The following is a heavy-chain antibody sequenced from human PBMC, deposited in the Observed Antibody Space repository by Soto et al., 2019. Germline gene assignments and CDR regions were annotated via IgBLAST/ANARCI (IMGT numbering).Heavy chain of an antibody. CDR2: INHSGST. V-gene: IGHV4-34*01. D-gene: IGHD5-18*01. CDR3: ARGQIQLWLDYFDY. Sequence: PSETLALTCAIYGGSFSVYYWSCILHPPGKGLEWIGEINHSGSTNYNPSLKSRVTISVDTSKNQFSLKLSSVTAADTAVYYCARGQIQLWLDYFDYWGQGTLVTVSS. J-gene: IGHJ4*02. CDR1: GGSFSVYY.